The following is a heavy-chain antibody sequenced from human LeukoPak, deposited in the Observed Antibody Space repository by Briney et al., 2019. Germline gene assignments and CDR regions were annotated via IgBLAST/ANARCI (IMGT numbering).Heavy chain of an antibody. D-gene: IGHD3-9*01. Sequence: ASVKVSCKASGYTFTSYYMHWVRQAPGQGLEWMGIINPSGGSTSYAQKFQGRVTMTRDMSTSTVYMELSSLRSEDTAVYYCARGGGDPRYFDWLSGPVGAFDIWGQGTMVTVSS. CDR2: INPSGGST. J-gene: IGHJ3*02. V-gene: IGHV1-46*01. CDR3: ARGGGDPRYFDWLSGPVGAFDI. CDR1: GYTFTSYY.